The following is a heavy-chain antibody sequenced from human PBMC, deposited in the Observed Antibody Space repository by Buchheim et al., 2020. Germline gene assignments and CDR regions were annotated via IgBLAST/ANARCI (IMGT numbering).Heavy chain of an antibody. CDR3: ATNPYREYWFDP. Sequence: QVHLVESGGGEVQPGGPLRLSCGASGFTFNIHAMHWVRQAPGKGLEWMTSISHDGKVIFYTDSVKARFTISRDNSKNMLYLHMNGLRPDDTAVYYCATNPYREYWFDPWGQGTL. J-gene: IGHJ5*02. CDR2: ISHDGKVI. V-gene: IGHV3-30*04. CDR1: GFTFNIHA.